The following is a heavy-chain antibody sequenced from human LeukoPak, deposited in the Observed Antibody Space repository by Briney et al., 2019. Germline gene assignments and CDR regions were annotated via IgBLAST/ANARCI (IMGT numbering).Heavy chain of an antibody. CDR3: AAWTDRGYNF. CDR2: INPEGSQT. J-gene: IGHJ4*02. D-gene: IGHD5-24*01. V-gene: IGHV3-7*01. Sequence: GGSLGLSCAASGFTFSSSWMNWVRQAPGKGLQWVGNINPEGSQTRFVDSVMGRFTMSKDNAKNALYLQMNNLRVEDTAVFYCAAWTDRGYNFWGQGTVVTVSS. CDR1: GFTFSSSW.